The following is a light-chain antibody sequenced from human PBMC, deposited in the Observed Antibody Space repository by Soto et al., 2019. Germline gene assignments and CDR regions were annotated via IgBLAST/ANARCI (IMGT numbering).Light chain of an antibody. Sequence: LTQPPSVSGAPGQRVTISCTGSSSNIGAGYDVHWYQQLPGTAPKLLISGNSNRPSGVPDRFSGSWSGTSASLAITGLQAEDEADYHCQSYDSSLSAVVFGGGTKLTVL. J-gene: IGLJ2*01. CDR3: QSYDSSLSAVV. CDR2: GNS. CDR1: SSNIGAGYD. V-gene: IGLV1-40*01.